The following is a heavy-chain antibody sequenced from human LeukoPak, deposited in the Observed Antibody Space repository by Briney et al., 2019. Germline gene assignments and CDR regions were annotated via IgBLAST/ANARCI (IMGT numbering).Heavy chain of an antibody. D-gene: IGHD3-3*01. CDR2: ISSSSSTI. Sequence: GGSLRLSCAASGFTFSSYSMNWVRQAPGKGLEWVSYISSSSSTIYYADSVKGRFTISRDNAKNSLYLQMNSLRAEDTAVYYCARARFLEWLLNYYYMDVWGKGTTVTVSS. V-gene: IGHV3-48*01. CDR3: ARARFLEWLLNYYYMDV. CDR1: GFTFSSYS. J-gene: IGHJ6*03.